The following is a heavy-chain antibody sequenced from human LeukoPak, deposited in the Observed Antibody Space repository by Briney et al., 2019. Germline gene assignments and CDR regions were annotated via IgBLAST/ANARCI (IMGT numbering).Heavy chain of an antibody. Sequence: SVKVSCKASGGTFSSYAISWVRQAPGQGLEWMGGIIPISGTANYAQKFQGRVTITADKSTSTAYMELSSLRSEDTAVYYCASRAVAGTRLYWYFDLWGRGTLVTVSS. CDR2: IIPISGTA. D-gene: IGHD6-19*01. J-gene: IGHJ2*01. CDR1: GGTFSSYA. CDR3: ASRAVAGTRLYWYFDL. V-gene: IGHV1-69*06.